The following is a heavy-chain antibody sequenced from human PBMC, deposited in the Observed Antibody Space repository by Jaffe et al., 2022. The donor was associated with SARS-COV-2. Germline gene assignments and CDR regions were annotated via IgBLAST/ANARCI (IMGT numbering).Heavy chain of an antibody. CDR3: VRRPSYCGTDCPTGDC. V-gene: IGHV3-74*01. Sequence: EVQLVESGGGLVQPGGSLRLSCVGSGFTLRSHWMHWVRQAPGKGLVWVARIHSDGSTIYADSVKGRFTISRDNAKNTLYLQMNSLRDEDTAMYYCVRRPSYCGTDCPTGDCWGQGTLVTVST. D-gene: IGHD2-21*02. J-gene: IGHJ4*02. CDR1: GFTLRSHW. CDR2: IHSDGST.